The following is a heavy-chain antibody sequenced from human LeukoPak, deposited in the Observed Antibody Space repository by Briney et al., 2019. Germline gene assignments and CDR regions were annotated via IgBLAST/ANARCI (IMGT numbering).Heavy chain of an antibody. CDR3: ARGSAMVYY. Sequence: KPSEALSLTCAVSGYSISSGYYWGWIRQPPGKGLEWIGSIYHSGSTYYNPSLKSRVTISVDTSKNQFSLKLSSVTAADTAVYYCARGSAMVYYWGQGTLVTVSS. CDR1: GYSISSGYY. D-gene: IGHD5-18*01. CDR2: IYHSGST. V-gene: IGHV4-38-2*01. J-gene: IGHJ4*02.